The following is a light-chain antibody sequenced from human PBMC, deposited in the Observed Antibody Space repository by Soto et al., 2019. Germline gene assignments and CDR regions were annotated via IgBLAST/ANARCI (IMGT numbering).Light chain of an antibody. CDR1: QSVSSY. J-gene: IGKJ1*01. V-gene: IGKV3-11*01. CDR2: DAS. CDR3: QQRSSWAWT. Sequence: EVVLTQSLATLSLSPRAIANLSCSASQSVSSYLAWYQQNPGQASWLLIHDASNSATGIPASFSCSGSGTDFTLTVTSLEPEDFAVYYCQQRSSWAWTFGKGTKVDIK.